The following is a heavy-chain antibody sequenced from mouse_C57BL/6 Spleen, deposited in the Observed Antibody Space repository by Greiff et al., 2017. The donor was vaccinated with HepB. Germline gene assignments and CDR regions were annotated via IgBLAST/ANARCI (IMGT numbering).Heavy chain of an antibody. V-gene: IGHV1-53*01. D-gene: IGHD1-1*01. CDR2: INPSNGGT. Sequence: QVQLQQPGTELVKPGASVKLSCKASGYTFTSYWMHWVKQRPGQGLEWIGNINPSNGGTNYNEKFKSKATLTVDKSSSTAYMQLSSLTSEDSAVYYCAREGDFTVVAKGTFAYWGQGTLVTVSA. CDR3: AREGDFTVVAKGTFAY. CDR1: GYTFTSYW. J-gene: IGHJ3*01.